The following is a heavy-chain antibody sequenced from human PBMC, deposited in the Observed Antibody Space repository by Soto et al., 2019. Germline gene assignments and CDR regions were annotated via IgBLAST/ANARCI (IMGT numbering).Heavy chain of an antibody. D-gene: IGHD3-10*01. V-gene: IGHV4-31*03. Sequence: SETLSLTCTVSGGSISSGGYYWSWIRQHPGKGLEWIGYIYYSGSTYYNPSLKSRVTISVDTSKNQFSLKLSSVTAADTAVYYCARTDPGSGSPYYFDYWGQGTLVTVSS. CDR2: IYYSGST. CDR3: ARTDPGSGSPYYFDY. CDR1: GGSISSGGYY. J-gene: IGHJ4*02.